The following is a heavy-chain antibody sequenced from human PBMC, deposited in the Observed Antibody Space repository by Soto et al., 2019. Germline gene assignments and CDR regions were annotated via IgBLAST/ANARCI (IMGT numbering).Heavy chain of an antibody. CDR2: INESGST. D-gene: IGHD1-1*01. V-gene: IGHV4-34*01. Sequence: QVQLQQWGAGLVKPSETLSLSCTVYGQSFSGHSWAWIRQPPGKGLEWIGEINESGSTYYNPSLKSRVTISTDTSKNQFSLKLSSVSAADTAAYFCARGSGIVALPGELEDVNYDYWGQGTLVNVSP. CDR3: ARGSGIVALPGELEDVNYDY. J-gene: IGHJ4*02. CDR1: GQSFSGHS.